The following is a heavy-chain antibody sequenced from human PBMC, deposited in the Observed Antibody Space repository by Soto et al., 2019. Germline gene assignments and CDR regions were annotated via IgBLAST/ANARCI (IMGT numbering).Heavy chain of an antibody. Sequence: GGSLRLSCAASGFTVSSNYMSWVRQAPGKGLEWVSVISGSGGSTYYADSVKGRFTISRDNSKNTLYLQMNSLRAEDTAVYYCAKPPPVLRYFDWLLENYFDYWGQGTLVTVSS. CDR3: AKPPPVLRYFDWLLENYFDY. CDR2: ISGSGGST. CDR1: GFTVSSNY. V-gene: IGHV3-23*01. J-gene: IGHJ4*02. D-gene: IGHD3-9*01.